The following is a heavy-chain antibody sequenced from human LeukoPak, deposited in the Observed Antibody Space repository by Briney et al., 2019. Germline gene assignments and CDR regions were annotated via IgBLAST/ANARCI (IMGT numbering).Heavy chain of an antibody. CDR1: GGTFSSYA. J-gene: IGHJ4*02. D-gene: IGHD3-9*01. V-gene: IGHV1-69*04. CDR2: IIPILGIA. CDR3: ARQRLVSGRSAENDY. Sequence: SVKVSCKASGGTFSSYAISWVRQAPGQGLEWMGRIIPILGIANYAQKFQGRVTITADKSTSTAYMELSSLRSEDTAVYYCARQRLVSGRSAENDYWGQGTLVTVSS.